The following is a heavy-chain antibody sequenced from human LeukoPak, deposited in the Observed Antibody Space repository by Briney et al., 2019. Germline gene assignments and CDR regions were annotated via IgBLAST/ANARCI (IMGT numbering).Heavy chain of an antibody. CDR1: GGSLSGGGYY. V-gene: IGHV4-31*03. CDR2: IYYRGNT. J-gene: IGHJ6*03. CDR3: AREVIDPDGGGFYFYYMDG. D-gene: IGHD3-16*01. Sequence: SETLSLTCTVSGGSLSGGGYYWTWIRQHPGKGLEWIGYIYYRGNTYYNPSLKSRVTISVDTSKNQFSLKLSFVTAADTALYYCAREVIDPDGGGFYFYYMDGWGKGTTVTVSS.